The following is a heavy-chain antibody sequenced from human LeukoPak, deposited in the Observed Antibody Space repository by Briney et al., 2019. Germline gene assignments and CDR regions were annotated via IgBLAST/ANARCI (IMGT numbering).Heavy chain of an antibody. CDR1: EFIFRTYG. CDR3: VRGRYGDPSKAGSAFDL. D-gene: IGHD4-17*01. CDR2: IWYHGNNK. V-gene: IGHV3-33*07. J-gene: IGHJ3*01. Sequence: PGGSLRLSCTAAEFIFRTYGMYWVRQAPGKGLEWLAVIWYHGNNKNYADSVRGRFTISRDNTMDTLYLQMDRLRAEDTAVYYCVRGRYGDPSKAGSAFDLWGQGTMVTVSS.